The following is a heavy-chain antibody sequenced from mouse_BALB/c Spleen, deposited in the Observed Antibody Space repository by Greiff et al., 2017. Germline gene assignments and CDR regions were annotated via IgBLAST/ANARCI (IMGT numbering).Heavy chain of an antibody. J-gene: IGHJ4*01. Sequence: EVQVVESGGGLVQPGGSLRLSCATSGFTFTDYYMSWVRQPPGKALEWLGFIRNKANGYTTEYSASVKGRFTISRDNSQSILYLQMNTLRAEDSATYYCARDGHMDYWGQGTSVTVSS. CDR2: IRNKANGYTT. CDR1: GFTFTDYY. CDR3: ARDGHMDY. V-gene: IGHV7-3*02.